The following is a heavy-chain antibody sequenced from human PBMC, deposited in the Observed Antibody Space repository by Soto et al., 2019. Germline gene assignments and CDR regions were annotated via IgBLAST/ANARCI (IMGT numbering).Heavy chain of an antibody. CDR2: IKQDGSEK. J-gene: IGHJ4*02. CDR3: ARENYYGSGSYYTNFDY. CDR1: GFTFSSYW. Sequence: GGSLRLSCAASGFTFSSYWMSWVRQAPGKGLEWVANIKQDGSEKYYVDSVKGRFTISRDNAKNSLYLQMNSLRAEDTAVYYCARENYYGSGSYYTNFDYWGQGTLVTVSS. D-gene: IGHD3-10*01. V-gene: IGHV3-7*05.